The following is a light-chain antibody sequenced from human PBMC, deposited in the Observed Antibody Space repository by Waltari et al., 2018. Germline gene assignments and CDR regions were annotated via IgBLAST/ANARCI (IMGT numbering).Light chain of an antibody. CDR1: QDITNY. V-gene: IGKV1-33*01. Sequence: QMTESLSSLSASIGERITINCQASQDITNYLNWSQQKPGKAPKLLIYATSNLESGVPSRFSGSGSGTLFTFTISSLQPEDIATYYCQQYDSLPLTFGPGTTVDV. CDR2: ATS. CDR3: QQYDSLPLT. J-gene: IGKJ3*01.